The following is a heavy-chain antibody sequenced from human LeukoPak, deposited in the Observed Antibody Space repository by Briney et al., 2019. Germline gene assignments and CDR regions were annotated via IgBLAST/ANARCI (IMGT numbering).Heavy chain of an antibody. V-gene: IGHV3-30*02. J-gene: IGHJ4*02. CDR1: GFTFNSYG. CDR3: AKGGDYGDYVGGFDY. Sequence: GGSLRLSCAASGFTFNSYGMHWVRQAPGKGLEWVTFIRYDGSNKHYADSVKGRFTISRDNSKNTLYLQMNSLRAEDTAVYYCAKGGDYGDYVGGFDYWGQGTLVTVSS. CDR2: IRYDGSNK. D-gene: IGHD4-17*01.